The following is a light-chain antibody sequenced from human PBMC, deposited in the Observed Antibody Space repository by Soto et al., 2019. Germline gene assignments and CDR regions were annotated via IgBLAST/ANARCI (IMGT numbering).Light chain of an antibody. Sequence: QSALTQPASVSGSPGQSITISCTGTSSDVGGSNFVSWYQHHPGKAPKVMIYEVTNRPSGVSDRFSASKSGNTASLTISGLQAEDEADYYCSSYTTSTPLYVFGTGTKLTVL. V-gene: IGLV2-14*01. J-gene: IGLJ1*01. CDR2: EVT. CDR3: SSYTTSTPLYV. CDR1: SSDVGGSNF.